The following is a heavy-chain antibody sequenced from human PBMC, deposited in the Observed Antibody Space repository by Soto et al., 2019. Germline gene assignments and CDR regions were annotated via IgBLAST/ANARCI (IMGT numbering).Heavy chain of an antibody. J-gene: IGHJ4*02. CDR2: IHYSGST. V-gene: IGHV4-59*02. D-gene: IGHD6-13*01. CDR3: ARELADSSIVRRDPYSFDY. Sequence: SQTLSLTGTVSGGSGYSYFWSWMRQAPGKGLEGIGYIHYSGSTNYNPSLKSRVDISVDTSKNQFSLKLSSVTAADTAVYYCARELADSSIVRRDPYSFDYWAQGTLATVSS. CDR1: GGSGYSYF.